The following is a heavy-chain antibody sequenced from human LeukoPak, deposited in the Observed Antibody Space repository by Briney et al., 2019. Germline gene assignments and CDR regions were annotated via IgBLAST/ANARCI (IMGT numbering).Heavy chain of an antibody. CDR1: GGSLSSSSYY. V-gene: IGHV4-39*01. D-gene: IGHD4-17*01. CDR3: ARHIDYGDYGSYFDY. CDR2: IYYSGST. Sequence: SETLSLTCTVSGGSLSSSSYYWGWIRQPPGKGLEWIGSIYYSGSTYYNPSLKSRVTISVDTSKNQFSLKLSSVTAADTAVYYCARHIDYGDYGSYFDYWGQGTPVTVSS. J-gene: IGHJ4*02.